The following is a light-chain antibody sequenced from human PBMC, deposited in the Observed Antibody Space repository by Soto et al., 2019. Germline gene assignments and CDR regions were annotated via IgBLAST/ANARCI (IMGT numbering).Light chain of an antibody. CDR2: AAS. V-gene: IGKV1-8*01. CDR3: QQYYSYPWT. Sequence: IRMTQSPSSFSASTGDRVTITCRASQGISSYLAWYQQKPGKAPKLLIYAASTLQSGVPSRFSGSGSGTDFTLTISCLQSEDFATYCWQQYYSYPWTFGQGTKVEIK. CDR1: QGISSY. J-gene: IGKJ1*01.